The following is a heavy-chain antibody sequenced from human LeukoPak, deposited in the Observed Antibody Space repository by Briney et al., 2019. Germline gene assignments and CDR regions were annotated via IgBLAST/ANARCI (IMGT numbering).Heavy chain of an antibody. D-gene: IGHD4-11*01. V-gene: IGHV4-34*01. J-gene: IGHJ4*02. CDR1: GGSFSGYY. CDR3: ARGDSNYNFDY. Sequence: SETLSLTCAVYGGSFSGYYWSWIRQPPGKGLEWIGEINHSGSTNYNPSLKSRVTISVDKSKNQFSLKLSSVTAADTAVYYCARGDSNYNFDYWGQGTLVTVSS. CDR2: INHSGST.